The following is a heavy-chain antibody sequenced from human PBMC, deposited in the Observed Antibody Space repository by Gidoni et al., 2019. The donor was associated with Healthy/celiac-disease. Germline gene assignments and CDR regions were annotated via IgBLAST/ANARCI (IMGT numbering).Heavy chain of an antibody. V-gene: IGHV3-23*01. Sequence: EVQLLESGGGLVQPGGSLRLSCAASGFTFSSYAMSWVRQAPGKGLEWVSAISGSGGSTYYADSVKGRFTISRDNSKNPLYLQMNSLRAEDTAVYYCASRITIFGRSGDYWGQGTLVTVSS. D-gene: IGHD3-3*01. CDR3: ASRITIFGRSGDY. CDR1: GFTFSSYA. J-gene: IGHJ4*02. CDR2: ISGSGGST.